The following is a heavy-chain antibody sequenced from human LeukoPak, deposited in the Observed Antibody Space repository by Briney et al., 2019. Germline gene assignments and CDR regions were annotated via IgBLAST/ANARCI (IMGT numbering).Heavy chain of an antibody. D-gene: IGHD2-21*02. CDR3: ARSDVYYYYMDV. V-gene: IGHV4-59*01. J-gene: IGHJ6*03. CDR2: IYYSGST. CDR1: GGSISSYY. Sequence: SETLSLTCTVSGGSISSYYWSWIRQPPGKGLEWIGYIYYSGSTNYNPSLKSRVTVSVDTSKNQFSLKLSPVTAADTAVYYCARSDVYYYYMDVWGKGTTVTVSS.